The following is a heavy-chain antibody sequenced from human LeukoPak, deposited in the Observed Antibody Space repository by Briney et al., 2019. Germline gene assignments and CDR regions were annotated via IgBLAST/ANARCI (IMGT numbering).Heavy chain of an antibody. J-gene: IGHJ1*01. V-gene: IGHV3-23*01. CDR2: IIGSGAMT. Sequence: GGTLRLSCAASGFSFSNYGMNWVLQAPGQGLEWVSGIIGSGAMTYYADSVKGRFTISRDNSKTTVYLHRNSLRTEDTAVYYCAKQYSSDWNGVAEYFQHWAQGTRVTVAS. CDR1: GFSFSNYG. D-gene: IGHD6-19*01. CDR3: AKQYSSDWNGVAEYFQH.